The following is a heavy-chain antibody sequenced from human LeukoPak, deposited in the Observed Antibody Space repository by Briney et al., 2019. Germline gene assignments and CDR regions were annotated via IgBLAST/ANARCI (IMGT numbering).Heavy chain of an antibody. Sequence: GGSLRLSCAASGFTFSSYWMSWVRQAPGKGLEWVANIKQDGSEKYYVDSVKGRFTISRDNAKNSLYLQMNSLRADDTAVYYCARDQDSSGYPGHDYWGQGTLVTVSS. CDR3: ARDQDSSGYPGHDY. CDR2: IKQDGSEK. V-gene: IGHV3-7*01. CDR1: GFTFSSYW. D-gene: IGHD3-22*01. J-gene: IGHJ4*02.